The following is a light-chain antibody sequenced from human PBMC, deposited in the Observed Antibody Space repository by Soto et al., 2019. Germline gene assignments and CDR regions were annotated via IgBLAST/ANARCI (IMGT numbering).Light chain of an antibody. CDR2: DAS. CDR1: QSISNY. Sequence: EIVVTQSQATLSLSPGERATLSCRASQSISNYLAWYQQRPGQAPRLLIYDASNRATGIPARFSGSGSGTEFTLTISSLQSEDFAVYYCQQYINLRTFCQGT. CDR3: QQYINLRT. V-gene: IGKV3-11*01. J-gene: IGKJ1*01.